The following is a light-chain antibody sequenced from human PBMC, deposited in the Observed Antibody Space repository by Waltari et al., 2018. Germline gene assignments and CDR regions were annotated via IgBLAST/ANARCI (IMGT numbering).Light chain of an antibody. CDR3: QAWDSSTAV. V-gene: IGLV3-1*01. Sequence: SYELTQPPSVSVSPGQTASITCSGDKLGEKYACWYQQKPGKSPVLVIYQDSKRPSGIPERFAGSNSGNTATLTISGTQAMDEADYYCQAWDSSTAVFGGGTKLTVL. CDR2: QDS. CDR1: KLGEKY. J-gene: IGLJ2*01.